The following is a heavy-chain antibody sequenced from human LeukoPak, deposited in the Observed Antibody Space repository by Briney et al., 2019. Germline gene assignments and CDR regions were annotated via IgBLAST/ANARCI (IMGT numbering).Heavy chain of an antibody. J-gene: IGHJ4*02. D-gene: IGHD6-13*01. V-gene: IGHV3-23*01. Sequence: GGSLRLSCAASGFTFSSYAVTWVRQAPGKGLEWVSGITGSGDTTFYADSVKGRFTISRDDSKNTLYLQMHSLRAEDTAVYYCVKDYSTIAAAANPLFDYWGQGALVTVSS. CDR1: GFTFSSYA. CDR3: VKDYSTIAAAANPLFDY. CDR2: ITGSGDTT.